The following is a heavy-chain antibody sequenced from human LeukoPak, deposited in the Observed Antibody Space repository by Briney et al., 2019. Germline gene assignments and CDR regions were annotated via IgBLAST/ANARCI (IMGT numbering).Heavy chain of an antibody. Sequence: PSETLSLTCTVSGGSISSYYWSWIRQPAGKGLEWIGRIYTSGSTNYNPSLKSRVTMSVDTSKNQFSLKLSSVTAADTAVYYCARGGYYDSSGYYFGGPTYFDYWGQGTLVTVSS. J-gene: IGHJ4*02. CDR3: ARGGYYDSSGYYFGGPTYFDY. CDR1: GGSISSYY. V-gene: IGHV4-4*07. D-gene: IGHD3-22*01. CDR2: IYTSGST.